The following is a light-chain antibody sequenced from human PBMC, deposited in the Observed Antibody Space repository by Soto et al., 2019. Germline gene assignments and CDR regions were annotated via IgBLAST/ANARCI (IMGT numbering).Light chain of an antibody. CDR2: DAS. CDR1: QGLYNY. CDR3: QQRISWPIT. V-gene: IGKV3-11*01. J-gene: IGKJ5*01. Sequence: EIVLTQSPATLSLSPGERATLSCRASQGLYNYLAWYQQKPGQTPRLLIYDASTRATGIPVRFSGDWSGTDFTLTIDTLEPEDFAVYYCQQRISWPITFGQGTRLEIK.